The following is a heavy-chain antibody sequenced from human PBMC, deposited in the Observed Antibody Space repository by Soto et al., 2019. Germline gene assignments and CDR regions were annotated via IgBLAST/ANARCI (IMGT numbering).Heavy chain of an antibody. V-gene: IGHV4-31*03. CDR3: ARLTSGPVYFDY. CDR2: IYYIGST. D-gene: IGHD3-10*01. J-gene: IGHJ4*02. Sequence: QVQLQESGPGLVKPSQTLSLTCTVSGGSISSGGYYWSWIRQHPGKGLEWIGYIYYIGSTYYNPSLKSRVTISVDTSKNQSSLKLSSVTAADTAVYYCARLTSGPVYFDYWGPGTLVTVSS. CDR1: GGSISSGGYY.